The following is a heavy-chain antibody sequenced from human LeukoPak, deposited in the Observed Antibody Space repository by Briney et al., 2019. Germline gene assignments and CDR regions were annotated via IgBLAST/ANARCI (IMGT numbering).Heavy chain of an antibody. CDR1: GFTFSSYW. J-gene: IGHJ6*03. Sequence: GGSLRLSCAAFGFTFSSYWMSWVRQAPGKGLEWVANIKQDGSEKYYVDSVKGRFTISRDNAKNSLYLQMNSLRAEDTAVYYCARRSIAVAGTHYYYYMDVWGKGTTVTVSS. D-gene: IGHD6-19*01. CDR3: ARRSIAVAGTHYYYYMDV. V-gene: IGHV3-7*01. CDR2: IKQDGSEK.